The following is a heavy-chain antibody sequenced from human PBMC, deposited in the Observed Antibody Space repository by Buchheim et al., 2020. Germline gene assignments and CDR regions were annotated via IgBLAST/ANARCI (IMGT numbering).Heavy chain of an antibody. V-gene: IGHV3-48*03. CDR1: GFSFSSYE. CDR2: ISSSGSTI. CDR3: ARVYDYYYGMDV. Sequence: EVQLVESGGGLVQPGGSLRLSCAASGFSFSSYEMNWVRLAPGKGLEWVSYISSSGSTIYYSDSLKGRFTISRDNANNPLYLLMNSLRAEDTAVYYCARVYDYYYGMDVWGQGT. J-gene: IGHJ6*02.